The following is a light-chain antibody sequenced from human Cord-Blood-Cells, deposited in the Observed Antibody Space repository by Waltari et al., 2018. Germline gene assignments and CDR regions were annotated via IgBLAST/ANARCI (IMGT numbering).Light chain of an antibody. J-gene: IGKJ2*03. Sequence: EIVLTQSPGTLSLSPGERATLSCRASQSVSSSYLAWYQQKPGHAPRLLIYGASSRDTGIPDRFSGSGFGTDFTLTISRLEPEDFAVYYCQQYGSSPHSFGQGTKLEIK. CDR2: GAS. V-gene: IGKV3-20*01. CDR1: QSVSSSY. CDR3: QQYGSSPHS.